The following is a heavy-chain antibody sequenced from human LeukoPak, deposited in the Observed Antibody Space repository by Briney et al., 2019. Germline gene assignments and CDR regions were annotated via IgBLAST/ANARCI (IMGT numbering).Heavy chain of an antibody. V-gene: IGHV3-30*18. CDR3: AKDSVRYGSGSYPLSAY. CDR1: GFTFSSYD. Sequence: GSSLRLSCAASGFTFSSYDMHWVRQAPGKGLEWVAVISYDGSNKYYADTVQGRFTISRDNSKNTLYLQLNSLRAEDTAVYYCAKDSVRYGSGSYPLSAYWGQGTLVTVSS. J-gene: IGHJ4*02. CDR2: ISYDGSNK. D-gene: IGHD6-19*01.